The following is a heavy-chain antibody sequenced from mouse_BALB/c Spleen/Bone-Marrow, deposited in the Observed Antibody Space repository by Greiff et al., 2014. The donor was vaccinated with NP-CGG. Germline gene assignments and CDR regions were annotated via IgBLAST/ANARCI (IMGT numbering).Heavy chain of an antibody. Sequence: VHVKQSGPELVKPGASVKISCKASGYTFTDYNMHWVKQSHGKSLEWIGYIYPYNGGTGYNQKLKSKATLTVDNSPSTAYMELRSLTSEDSAVYYCARSYGNWYFDVWGAGTTVTVSS. V-gene: IGHV1S29*02. J-gene: IGHJ1*01. D-gene: IGHD2-10*02. CDR2: IYPYNGGT. CDR1: GYTFTDYN. CDR3: ARSYGNWYFDV.